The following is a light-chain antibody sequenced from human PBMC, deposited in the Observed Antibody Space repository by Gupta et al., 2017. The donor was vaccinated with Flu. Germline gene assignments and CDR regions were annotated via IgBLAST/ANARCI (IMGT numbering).Light chain of an antibody. CDR2: GAS. V-gene: IGKV1-39*01. CDR1: QSLNNY. J-gene: IGKJ1*01. CDR3: QQSDSIPWT. Sequence: GDRVTITCRASQSLNNYLNWYQQKPGKAPRILIFGASSLQSGVPSRFSGSGSGTDFTLTISSLQPEDFATYYCQQSDSIPWTFGQGTKVEIK.